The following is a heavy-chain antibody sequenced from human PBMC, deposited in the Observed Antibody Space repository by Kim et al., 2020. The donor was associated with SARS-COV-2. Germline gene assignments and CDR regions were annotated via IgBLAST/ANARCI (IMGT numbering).Heavy chain of an antibody. CDR2: ISSNGGST. CDR3: AREVLEWSPGFDY. V-gene: IGHV3-64*01. D-gene: IGHD3-3*01. Sequence: GGSLRLSCAASGFTFSSYAMHWVRQAPGKGLEYVSAISSNGGSTYYANSVKGRFTISRDNSKNTLYLQMGSLRAEDMAVYYCAREVLEWSPGFDYWGQGTLVTVSS. CDR1: GFTFSSYA. J-gene: IGHJ4*02.